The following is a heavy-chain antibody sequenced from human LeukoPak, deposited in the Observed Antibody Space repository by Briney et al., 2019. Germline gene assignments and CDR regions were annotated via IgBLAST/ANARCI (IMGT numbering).Heavy chain of an antibody. J-gene: IGHJ4*02. Sequence: GGSLRLSCEASGFTFNTYSMNWARQSAGKRLEWVSSIDSSGGYMFYADSVKGRFIISRDNAKDSLYLQMNSLRAEDTAVCYCAREVDTAMDDFDYWSQGTLVTASS. CDR2: IDSSGGYM. V-gene: IGHV3-21*06. D-gene: IGHD5-18*01. CDR1: GFTFNTYS. CDR3: AREVDTAMDDFDY.